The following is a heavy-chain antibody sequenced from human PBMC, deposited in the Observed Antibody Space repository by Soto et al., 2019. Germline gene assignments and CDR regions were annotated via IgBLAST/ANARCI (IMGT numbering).Heavy chain of an antibody. V-gene: IGHV3-15*01. Sequence: EVQLVESGGGLVEPGGSLRLSCAASGFTFTNVWMTWVRQAPGKGLEWVGPIKRKIDDGTTDYAAPVKGRFTISRDDSKSTLYLQMNSLKTEDTAVYYCTTDHYCSSTTCPGAFDMWGQGTMVTVSS. J-gene: IGHJ3*02. CDR2: IKRKIDDGTT. CDR3: TTDHYCSSTTCPGAFDM. CDR1: GFTFTNVW. D-gene: IGHD2-2*01.